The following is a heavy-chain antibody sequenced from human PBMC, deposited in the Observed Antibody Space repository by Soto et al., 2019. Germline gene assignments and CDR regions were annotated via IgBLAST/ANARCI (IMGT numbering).Heavy chain of an antibody. CDR2: ISYDGSNK. V-gene: IGHV3-30*18. J-gene: IGHJ4*02. D-gene: IGHD1-1*01. Sequence: GGSLRLSCAASGFTFSSYGMHWVRQAPGKGLEWVAVISYDGSNKYYADSVKGRFTISRDNSKNTLYLQMNSLRAEDTAVYYCAKDWDNHPPLEQYYFDYWGQGTLVTV. CDR1: GFTFSSYG. CDR3: AKDWDNHPPLEQYYFDY.